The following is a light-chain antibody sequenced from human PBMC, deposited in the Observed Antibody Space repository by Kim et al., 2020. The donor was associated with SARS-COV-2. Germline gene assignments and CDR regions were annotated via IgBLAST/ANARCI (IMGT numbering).Light chain of an antibody. J-gene: IGKJ1*01. CDR3: QQYDSYPRT. CDR2: AAS. Sequence: DIQMTQSPSSLSASVGDRVTITCRASQGISSWLAWYQRKPEKAPKCLIYAASSLQSGVPSRFSGSGSGTDFTLTISNLHPEDFATYYCQQYDSYPRTFGQGTKVDIK. CDR1: QGISSW. V-gene: IGKV1D-16*01.